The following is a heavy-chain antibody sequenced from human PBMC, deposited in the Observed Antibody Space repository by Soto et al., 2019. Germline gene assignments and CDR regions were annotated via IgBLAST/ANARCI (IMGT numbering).Heavy chain of an antibody. CDR1: GFSLSGDGVG. D-gene: IGHD2-21*01. J-gene: IGHJ3*02. CDR3: AHAYGGTSWPNDAFDI. V-gene: IGHV2-5*02. CDR2: IYWDDDQ. Sequence: QITLKESGPTLVKPTQTLTLTCTVSGFSLSGDGVGVGWIRQPPGKALEWLALIYWDDDQRYSPSLKTRPTITTDTSKTQVVLTMTNMDPVDTATYYCAHAYGGTSWPNDAFDIWGQGTVVTVSS.